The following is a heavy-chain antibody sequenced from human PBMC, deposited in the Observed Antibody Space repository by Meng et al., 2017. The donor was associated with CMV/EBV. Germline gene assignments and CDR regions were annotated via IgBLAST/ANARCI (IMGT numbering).Heavy chain of an antibody. V-gene: IGHV3-9*01. Sequence: SLKISCAASGFTFDDYAMHWVRQAPGKGLEWVSGISWNSGSIGYADSVKGRFTISRDNAKNSLYLQMNSLRAEDTALYYCAKDITIFGVVISSYGMDVWGQGTTVTASS. CDR2: ISWNSGSI. CDR3: AKDITIFGVVISSYGMDV. D-gene: IGHD3-3*01. CDR1: GFTFDDYA. J-gene: IGHJ6*02.